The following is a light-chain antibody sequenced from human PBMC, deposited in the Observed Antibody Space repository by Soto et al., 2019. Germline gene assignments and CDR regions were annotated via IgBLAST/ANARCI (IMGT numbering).Light chain of an antibody. CDR3: QHYGSSPTDFT. CDR1: QSVSSNY. V-gene: IGKV3-20*01. Sequence: EIVLTQSPGTLSLSPGERATLSCRASQSVSSNYLAWYQQRPGQAPRLLIFGASYRAAGIPDRFSGSGSGTDFILTSSRLESEDVVVNCCQHYGSSPTDFTFDPGTKVDSK. CDR2: GAS. J-gene: IGKJ3*01.